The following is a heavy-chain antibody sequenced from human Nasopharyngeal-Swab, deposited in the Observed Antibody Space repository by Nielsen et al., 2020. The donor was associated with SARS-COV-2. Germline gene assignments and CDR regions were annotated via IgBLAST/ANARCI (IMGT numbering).Heavy chain of an antibody. V-gene: IGHV1-18*01. Sequence: ASVKVSCKASGDTFTSYGISWVRQAPGQGREWRGWISAYNGNTNYAQKLQGRVTMTTDTSTSTAYMELRSLRSDDTAVYYCARVGATLFYYYGMDVWGQGTTVTVSS. CDR1: GDTFTSYG. CDR2: ISAYNGNT. D-gene: IGHD1-26*01. J-gene: IGHJ6*02. CDR3: ARVGATLFYYYGMDV.